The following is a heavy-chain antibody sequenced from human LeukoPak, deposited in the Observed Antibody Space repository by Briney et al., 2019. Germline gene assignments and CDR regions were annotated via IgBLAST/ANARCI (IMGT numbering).Heavy chain of an antibody. Sequence: PSETLSLTCAVYGGSFSGYYWSWIRQPPGKGLEWIGEINHSGSTNYNPSLKSRVTISVDTSKNQFSLKLSSVTAADTAVYYCANFQWELQDYYYYMDVWGKGTTVTISS. J-gene: IGHJ6*03. CDR2: INHSGST. D-gene: IGHD1-26*01. CDR3: ANFQWELQDYYYYMDV. V-gene: IGHV4-34*01. CDR1: GGSFSGYY.